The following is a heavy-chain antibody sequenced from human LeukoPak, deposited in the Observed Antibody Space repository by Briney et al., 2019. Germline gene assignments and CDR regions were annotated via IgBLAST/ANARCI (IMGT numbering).Heavy chain of an antibody. CDR1: GFTFDDYA. CDR2: ISWDSSSM. V-gene: IGHV3-9*01. Sequence: GGSLRLSCAASGFTFDDYAIHWVRQAPGKGLEWVSGISWDSSSMGYADSVNGRFTISRDNAKNTLYLQMNSLRVEDTAVYYCAKDRFRWADFWGQGTLITVSS. CDR3: AKDRFRWADF. J-gene: IGHJ4*02. D-gene: IGHD4-23*01.